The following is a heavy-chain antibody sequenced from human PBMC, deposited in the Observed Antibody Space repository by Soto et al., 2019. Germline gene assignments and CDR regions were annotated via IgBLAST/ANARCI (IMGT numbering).Heavy chain of an antibody. CDR2: IKQDGSEK. CDR3: ARESPGAAAADYYYYGMDV. V-gene: IGHV3-7*03. Sequence: GGSLRLSCAASGFTFSSYWMSWVRQAPGKGLEWVANIKQDGSEKYYVDSVKGRFTISRDNAKNSLYLQMNSLRAEDTAVYYCARESPGAAAADYYYYGMDVWGTATTVT. D-gene: IGHD6-13*01. J-gene: IGHJ6*04. CDR1: GFTFSSYW.